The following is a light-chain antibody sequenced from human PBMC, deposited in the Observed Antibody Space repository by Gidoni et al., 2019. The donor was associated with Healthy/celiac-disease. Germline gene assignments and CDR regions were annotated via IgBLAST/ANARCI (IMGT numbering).Light chain of an antibody. CDR2: DAS. V-gene: IGKV3-11*01. CDR3: QQRSNWPPLMYT. Sequence: EIVLTQSPATLSLSPGERATLSCRASQSVSSYLAWYQQKPGQAPRLLIYDASNRATGIPARFSGSGSGTDFTITISSLEPEDFAVYYCQQRSNWPPLMYTFXXXTKLEIK. CDR1: QSVSSY. J-gene: IGKJ2*01.